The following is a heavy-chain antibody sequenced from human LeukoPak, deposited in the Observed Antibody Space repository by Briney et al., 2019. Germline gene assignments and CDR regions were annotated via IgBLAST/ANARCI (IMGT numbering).Heavy chain of an antibody. J-gene: IGHJ4*02. CDR1: GFTFSNAW. Sequence: GGSLRLSCAASGFTFSNAWMSWVRQAPGKGLEWVSSITSSGTTNYAEFVKDRFVISRDNSKDTLFLQMNSLRVEDTAVYYCANTGSYSIYWGQGTLVTASS. V-gene: IGHV3-23*01. CDR3: ANTGSYSIY. D-gene: IGHD1-1*01. CDR2: ITSSGTT.